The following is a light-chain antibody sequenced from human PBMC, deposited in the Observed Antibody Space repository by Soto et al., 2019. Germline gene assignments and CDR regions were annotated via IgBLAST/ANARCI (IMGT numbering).Light chain of an antibody. CDR1: SSNIGSKY. Sequence: QSVLTQPPSASGTPGQRVTISCSGSSSNIGSKYVYWYQQLPGTAPKLLMYRNNQQPSGVPDRFSGSKSGTSAALAISGLRPEDEADYYCAAWDAGGSGSAFGGGTKVTVL. CDR2: RNN. V-gene: IGLV1-47*01. CDR3: AAWDAGGSGSA. J-gene: IGLJ3*02.